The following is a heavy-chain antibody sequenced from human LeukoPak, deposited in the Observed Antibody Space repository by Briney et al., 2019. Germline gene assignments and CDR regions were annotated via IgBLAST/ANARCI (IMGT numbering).Heavy chain of an antibody. CDR2: IYYSGST. CDR1: GGSISSGGYY. CDR3: ARRRIAAAEGLWFDP. J-gene: IGHJ5*02. Sequence: SQTLSLTCTVSGGSISSGGYYWSWIRQPPGKGLEWIGYIYYSGSTNYNPSLKSRVTISVDTSKNQFSLKLSSVTAADTAVYYCARRRIAAAEGLWFDPWGQGTLVTVSS. V-gene: IGHV4-61*08. D-gene: IGHD6-13*01.